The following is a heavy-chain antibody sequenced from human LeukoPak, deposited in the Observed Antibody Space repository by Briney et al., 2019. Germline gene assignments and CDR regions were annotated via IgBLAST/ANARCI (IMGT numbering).Heavy chain of an antibody. CDR2: ISSSGSTI. D-gene: IGHD4-17*01. CDR3: ARDPYGDSYFDY. V-gene: IGHV3-48*03. CDR1: GFTFSSYE. Sequence: GGSLRLSCAASGFTFSSYEMNWVRQAPGKGLEWVSYISSSGSTIYYADSVKGRFTISRDNAKNSLYLQMNSLRAEDTALYYCARDPYGDSYFDYWGQGTLVTVSS. J-gene: IGHJ4*02.